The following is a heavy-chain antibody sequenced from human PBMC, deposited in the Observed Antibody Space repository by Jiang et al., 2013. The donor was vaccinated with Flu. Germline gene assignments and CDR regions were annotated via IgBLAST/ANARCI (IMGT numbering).Heavy chain of an antibody. CDR2: IYYSGTT. CDR1: GDSISSDFYH. V-gene: IGHV4-39*07. J-gene: IGHJ4*02. Sequence: SLTCTVSGDSISSDFYHWGWIRQPPGKGLEWIGNIYYSGTTYYNPSLKSRVTISVDTSKKYLSMKLSSVSAADTAVYYCAKDSSTYPRVLEFWGQGTLVTVSS. D-gene: IGHD2-2*01. CDR3: AKDSSTYPRVLEF.